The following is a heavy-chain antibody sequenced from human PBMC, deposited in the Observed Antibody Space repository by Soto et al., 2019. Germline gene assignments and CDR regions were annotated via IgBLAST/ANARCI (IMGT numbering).Heavy chain of an antibody. CDR3: ARDQSGTGDIRYYDFWRRDDAFDI. CDR2: IIPILGIA. J-gene: IGHJ3*02. V-gene: IGHV1-69*04. Sequence: GVSVKVCCKASGGTFSSYTISWVRQAPGQGLEWMGRIIPILGIANYAQKFQGRVTITADKSTSTAYMELSSLRSEDTAVYYCARDQSGTGDIRYYDFWRRDDAFDIWGQGTMVTVSS. CDR1: GGTFSSYT. D-gene: IGHD3-3*01.